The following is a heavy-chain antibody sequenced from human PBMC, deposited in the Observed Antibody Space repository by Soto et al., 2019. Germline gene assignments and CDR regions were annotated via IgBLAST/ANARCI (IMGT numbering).Heavy chain of an antibody. CDR2: MNPNSGNT. V-gene: IGHV1-8*02. D-gene: IGHD2-2*01. CDR3: ARSLRSSTSSDYYYYYMDV. J-gene: IGHJ6*03. Sequence: ASVKVSCKASGYTFTGYYMHWVRQAPGQGLEWMGWMNPNSGNTGYAQKFQGRVTMTRNTSISTAYMELSSLRSEDTAVYYCARSLRSSTSSDYYYYYMDVWAKGTTVTVS. CDR1: GYTFTGYY.